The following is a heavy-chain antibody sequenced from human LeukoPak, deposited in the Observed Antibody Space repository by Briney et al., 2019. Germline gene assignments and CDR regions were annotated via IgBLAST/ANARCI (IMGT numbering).Heavy chain of an antibody. CDR3: ARDGIELGSGNFYSNGMDV. Sequence: GASVKVSCKASGYTFTSYDIHWVRQSTGQGLEWMGRMNPNRGDTDYAQKFQGRVTMTTDTSTSTAYMELRSLRSDDTAVYYCARDGIELGSGNFYSNGMDVWGQGTTVTVSS. J-gene: IGHJ6*02. CDR2: MNPNRGDT. CDR1: GYTFTSYD. D-gene: IGHD3-10*01. V-gene: IGHV1-8*01.